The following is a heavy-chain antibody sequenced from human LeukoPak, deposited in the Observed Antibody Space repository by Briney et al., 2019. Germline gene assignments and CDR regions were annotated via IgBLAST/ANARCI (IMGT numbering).Heavy chain of an antibody. CDR2: INAGNGNT. Sequence: ASVMVSCKASGYTFTSYAMHWVRQAPGQRLEWMGWINAGNGNTKYSQKFQGRVTITRDTSASTAYMELSSLRSEDTAVYYCARDLTALDYGDYYNWFDPWGQGTLVTVSS. V-gene: IGHV1-3*01. J-gene: IGHJ5*02. D-gene: IGHD4-17*01. CDR3: ARDLTALDYGDYYNWFDP. CDR1: GYTFTSYA.